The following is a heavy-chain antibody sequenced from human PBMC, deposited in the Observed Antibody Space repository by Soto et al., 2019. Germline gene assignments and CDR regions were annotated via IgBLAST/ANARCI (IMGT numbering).Heavy chain of an antibody. V-gene: IGHV3-30*18. J-gene: IGHJ6*02. Sequence: GGSLRLSCAASGFTFSSYGMHWVRQAPGKGLEWVAVISYDGSNKYYADSVKGRFTISRDNSKNTLYLQMNSLRAEDTAVYYCAKVHCGGDCLHYYYGMDVWGQGTTVTVSS. CDR3: AKVHCGGDCLHYYYGMDV. CDR2: ISYDGSNK. CDR1: GFTFSSYG. D-gene: IGHD2-21*02.